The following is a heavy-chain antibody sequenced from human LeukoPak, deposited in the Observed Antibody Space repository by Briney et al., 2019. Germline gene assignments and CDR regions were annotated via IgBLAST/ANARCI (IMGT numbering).Heavy chain of an antibody. Sequence: SETLSLTCTVSGGSISSSSYYWGWIRQPPGKGLEWIGSIYYSGSTYYNPSLKSRVTISVDTSKIQFSLKLSSVTAADTAVYYCARRDYDFWSGYPGAAFDIWGQGTMVTVSS. V-gene: IGHV4-39*01. CDR1: GGSISSSSYY. D-gene: IGHD3-3*01. J-gene: IGHJ3*02. CDR2: IYYSGST. CDR3: ARRDYDFWSGYPGAAFDI.